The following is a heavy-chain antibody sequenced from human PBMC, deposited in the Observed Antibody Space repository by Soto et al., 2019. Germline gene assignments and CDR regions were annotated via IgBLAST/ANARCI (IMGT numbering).Heavy chain of an antibody. Sequence: SGGSLRLSCAASGFTFSDYYMSWIRQAPGKGLEWISYISSSGSTVYYTDSVKGRFTISRDNAKNSLYLQMNSLRAEDTAVYYCARDRVPKTYSNYVRFDPWGQGALVTVSS. CDR2: ISSSGSTV. CDR3: ARDRVPKTYSNYVRFDP. CDR1: GFTFSDYY. D-gene: IGHD4-4*01. J-gene: IGHJ5*02. V-gene: IGHV3-11*01.